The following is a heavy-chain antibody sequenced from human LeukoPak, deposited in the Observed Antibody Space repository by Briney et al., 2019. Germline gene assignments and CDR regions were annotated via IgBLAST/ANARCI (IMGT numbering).Heavy chain of an antibody. D-gene: IGHD5-12*01. V-gene: IGHV3-23*01. CDR1: GFTFSSYA. J-gene: IGHJ4*02. CDR2: ISGSGGST. Sequence: GGYLRLSCAASGFTFSSYAMSWVRQAPGKGLEWVSAISGSGGSTYYADSVKGRFTISRDNSKNTLYLQMNSLRAEDTAVYYCAKDQDLVIVATNFDYWGQGTLVTVSS. CDR3: AKDQDLVIVATNFDY.